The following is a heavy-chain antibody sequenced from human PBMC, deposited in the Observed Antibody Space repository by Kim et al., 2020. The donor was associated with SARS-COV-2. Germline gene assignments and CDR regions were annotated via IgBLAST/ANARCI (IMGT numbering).Heavy chain of an antibody. V-gene: IGHV1-46*01. CDR3: ARDFTNSGDYENYYYYGMDV. D-gene: IGHD4-17*01. CDR2: INPSGGST. CDR1: GYTFTSYY. Sequence: ASVKVSCKASGYTFTSYYMHWVRQAPGQGLEWMGIINPSGGSTSYAQKFQGRVTMTRDTSTSTVYMELSSLRSEDTAVYYCARDFTNSGDYENYYYYGMDVWGQGTTVTVSS. J-gene: IGHJ6*02.